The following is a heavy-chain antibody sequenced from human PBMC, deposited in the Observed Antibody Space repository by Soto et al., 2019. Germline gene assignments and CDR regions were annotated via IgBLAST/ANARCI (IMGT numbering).Heavy chain of an antibody. J-gene: IGHJ6*02. Sequence: PGGSLRLSCVASGFTFSRYNMHWVRQAPGKGLEWVAYVTTSGDTMFYADSVEGRFAISRDVAKNSVHLQMNSLGDEDTAVYYCVREEASGSSGLTYHYYYNGMDVWRQAIMVTV. D-gene: IGHD3-10*01. CDR3: VREEASGSSGLTYHYYYNGMDV. CDR2: VTTSGDTM. V-gene: IGHV3-48*02. CDR1: GFTFSRYN.